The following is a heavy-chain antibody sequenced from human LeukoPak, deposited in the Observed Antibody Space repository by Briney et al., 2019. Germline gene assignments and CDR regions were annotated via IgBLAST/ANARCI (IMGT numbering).Heavy chain of an antibody. Sequence: GGSLRLSCAASGLTFSSYSMSWVRQAPGKGLEWVANIKEDGSAKYYVDSVKGRFTISRDNAKNSLYLHMNSLRAEDTAVYYCARTYFYDSGTSSGWGQFDYWGQGTLVTVSS. CDR2: IKEDGSAK. D-gene: IGHD3-10*01. CDR1: GLTFSSYS. J-gene: IGHJ4*02. V-gene: IGHV3-7*03. CDR3: ARTYFYDSGTSSGWGQFDY.